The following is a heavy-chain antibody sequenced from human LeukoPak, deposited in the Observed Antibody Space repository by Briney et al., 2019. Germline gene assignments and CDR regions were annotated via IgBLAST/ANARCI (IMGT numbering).Heavy chain of an antibody. V-gene: IGHV3-23*01. Sequence: AGSLRLSCAASGFTFSSYAMSWVRQAPGKGLEWVSAIHGSGGSTYYADSVKGRFTISRDNSKNTLYLQMNSLRAEDTAVYYCAKVEAADYYYYGMDVWGQGTTVTVSS. D-gene: IGHD3-3*01. CDR2: IHGSGGST. CDR3: AKVEAADYYYYGMDV. CDR1: GFTFSSYA. J-gene: IGHJ6*02.